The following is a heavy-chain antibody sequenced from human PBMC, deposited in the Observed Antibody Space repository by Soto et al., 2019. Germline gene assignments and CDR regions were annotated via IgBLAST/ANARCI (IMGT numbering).Heavy chain of an antibody. D-gene: IGHD5-18*01. CDR3: ARAKYISYGYDYYYYGMDV. CDR1: GFTFSSYW. V-gene: IGHV3-74*01. J-gene: IGHJ6*02. CDR2: INSDGSST. Sequence: GGSLRLSCAASGFTFSSYWMHWVRQAPGKGLVWVSRINSDGSSTSYADSVKGRFTISRDNAKNTLYLQMNSLRAEDTAVYYCARAKYISYGYDYYYYGMDVWGQGTTVTVSS.